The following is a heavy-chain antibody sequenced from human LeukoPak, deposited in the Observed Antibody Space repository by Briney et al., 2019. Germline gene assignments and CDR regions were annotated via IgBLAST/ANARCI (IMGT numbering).Heavy chain of an antibody. J-gene: IGHJ4*02. CDR3: AKESHLYYDSSGYYLYYFDY. CDR1: GFTFSSYA. V-gene: IGHV3-23*01. Sequence: GGSLRLSCAASGFTFSSYAMSWVRQAPGKGLEWVSAISGSGGSTYYADSVMGRFTISRDNSKNTLYLQMNSLRAEDTAVYYCAKESHLYYDSSGYYLYYFDYWGQGTLVTVSS. D-gene: IGHD3-22*01. CDR2: ISGSGGST.